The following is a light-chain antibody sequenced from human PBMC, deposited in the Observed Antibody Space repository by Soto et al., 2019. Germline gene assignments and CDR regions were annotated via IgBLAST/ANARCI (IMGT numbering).Light chain of an antibody. V-gene: IGLV1-44*01. J-gene: IGLJ2*01. CDR2: SNT. Sequence: QSVLTQPPSASGTPGQRVTFSCSGSGSNIGSHAVNWYQQLPGTAPKLLIYSNTQRPSGVPDRFSGSKSGTSASLAISGLQSEDEAYYYCAAWDDMLNGLLFGGGTKLTVL. CDR3: AAWDDMLNGLL. CDR1: GSNIGSHA.